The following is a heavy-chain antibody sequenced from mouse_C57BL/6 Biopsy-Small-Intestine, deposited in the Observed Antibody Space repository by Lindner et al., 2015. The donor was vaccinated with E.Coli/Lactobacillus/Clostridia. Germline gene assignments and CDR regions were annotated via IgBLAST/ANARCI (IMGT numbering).Heavy chain of an antibody. Sequence: VQLQESGPELVKPGASVKISCKASGYAFSSSWMNWVKQRPGKGLERIGRIYPGDGDTNYNGKFKGKATLTADKSSSTAYMQLSSLTSEDSAVYFCARGDGSSPFAYWGQGTLVTVSA. J-gene: IGHJ3*01. CDR1: GYAFSSSW. V-gene: IGHV1-82*01. CDR3: ARGDGSSPFAY. D-gene: IGHD1-1*01. CDR2: IYPGDGDT.